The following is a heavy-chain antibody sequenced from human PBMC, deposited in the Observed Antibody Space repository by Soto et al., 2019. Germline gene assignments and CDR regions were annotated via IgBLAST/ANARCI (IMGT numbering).Heavy chain of an antibody. Sequence: QVQLVQSGAEVKKPGASGKVSCKASGYTFTSYAMHWVRQAPGQRLEWMGWINAGNGNTKYSQKFQSRVTITRDTSASTAYMELSSLRSEDTAVYYCARYSVSMVRGTDWGQGTLVTVSS. V-gene: IGHV1-3*01. J-gene: IGHJ4*02. CDR1: GYTFTSYA. D-gene: IGHD3-10*01. CDR2: INAGNGNT. CDR3: ARYSVSMVRGTD.